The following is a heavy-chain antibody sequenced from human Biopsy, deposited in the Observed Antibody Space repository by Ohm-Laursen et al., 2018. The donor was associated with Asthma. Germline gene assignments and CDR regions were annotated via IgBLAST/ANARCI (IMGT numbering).Heavy chain of an antibody. D-gene: IGHD4-11*01. Sequence: GSLRLSCSASGFTFSSYAFNWVRQAPGKGLEWVSYITGNGSTIYYADSVKGRFTLSRDNAKNSLYLQMNSLRDEDTAVYYCALKYRNSVFPEYGMDVWGQGTTVTVSS. J-gene: IGHJ6*02. V-gene: IGHV3-48*02. CDR2: ITGNGSTI. CDR1: GFTFSSYA. CDR3: ALKYRNSVFPEYGMDV.